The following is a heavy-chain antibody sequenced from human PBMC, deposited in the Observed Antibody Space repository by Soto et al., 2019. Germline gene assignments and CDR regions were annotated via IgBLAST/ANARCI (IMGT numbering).Heavy chain of an antibody. CDR2: ISGSGGST. CDR1: GFTFSSYA. CDR3: AKVYNKGYDFWSGYPQGMDV. D-gene: IGHD3-3*01. J-gene: IGHJ6*03. V-gene: IGHV3-23*01. Sequence: GGSLRLSCAASGFTFSSYAMSWVRQAPGKGLEWVSAISGSGGSTYYADSVKGRFTISRDNSKNTLYLQMNSLRAEDTAVYYCAKVYNKGYDFWSGYPQGMDVWGKGTTVTVSS.